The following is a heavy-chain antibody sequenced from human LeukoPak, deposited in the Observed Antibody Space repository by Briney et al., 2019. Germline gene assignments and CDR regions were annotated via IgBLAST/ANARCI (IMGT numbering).Heavy chain of an antibody. CDR2: INPSGGSP. D-gene: IGHD7-27*01. V-gene: IGHV1-46*01. CDR3: ARDNTNWSFDY. J-gene: IGHJ4*02. Sequence: GASVKVSCKASGYSFTTYNMHRVRQAPGQGPEWIGIINPSGGSPTYAQKFQGGVSVTTDTSTGTVYLELSSLRSEDRAIYYCARDNTNWSFDYWGQGTLVTVSS. CDR1: GYSFTTYN.